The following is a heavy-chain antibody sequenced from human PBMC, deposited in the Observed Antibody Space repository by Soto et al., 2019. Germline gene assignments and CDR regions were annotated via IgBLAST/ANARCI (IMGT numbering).Heavy chain of an antibody. J-gene: IGHJ4*02. CDR2: ISYDGTHK. Sequence: QVQLVESGGGVVQPGRSLRLSCAASGFTFTSHAMHWVRQAPGKGLEWVAVISYDGTHKYYADSVKGRFTISRDNSENTLYLQMDSLRTEDTAVYYCARDDGYGYGVGVVGALCWGQGILVTVSS. CDR3: ARDDGYGYGVGVVGALC. V-gene: IGHV3-30-3*01. D-gene: IGHD5-18*01. CDR1: GFTFTSHA.